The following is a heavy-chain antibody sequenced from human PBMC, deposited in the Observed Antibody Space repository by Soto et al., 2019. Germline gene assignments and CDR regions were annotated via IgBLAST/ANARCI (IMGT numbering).Heavy chain of an antibody. J-gene: IGHJ3*02. V-gene: IGHV4-4*02. CDR1: GGSISGSNW. D-gene: IGHD6-19*01. CDR3: ARRAVAGPIDM. CDR2: VYHSGST. Sequence: QVQLQESGPGLVKPSGTVSLTCAVTGGSISGSNWWSWVRQPPGKGLEWIGEVYHSGSTNYNPSLKSRVIISVDNSKKHFSLKFTSVTAADTAVFYCARRAVAGPIDMWGHGTVVTVSS.